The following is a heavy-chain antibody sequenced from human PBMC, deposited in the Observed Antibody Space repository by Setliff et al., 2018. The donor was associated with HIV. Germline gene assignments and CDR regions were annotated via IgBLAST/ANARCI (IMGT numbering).Heavy chain of an antibody. CDR1: GYTFTVNH. J-gene: IGHJ4*02. D-gene: IGHD3-10*01. Sequence: ASVKVSCKTSGYTFTVNHLHWVRQAPGQGVEWVGKISPDSGDTFYAQKFQGRVTLTRDTSITTAYMELSTLRNDDTAVYYCARDAGAPGRGNPLDYWGQGTLVTVSS. CDR2: ISPDSGDT. V-gene: IGHV1-2*02. CDR3: ARDAGAPGRGNPLDY.